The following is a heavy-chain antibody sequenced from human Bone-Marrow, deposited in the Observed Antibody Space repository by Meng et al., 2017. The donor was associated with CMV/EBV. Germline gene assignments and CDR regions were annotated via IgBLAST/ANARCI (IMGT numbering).Heavy chain of an antibody. CDR3: ARVAYCSSTSCSNIGEFYDY. CDR1: GYXXTGYY. J-gene: IGHJ4*02. V-gene: IGHV1-2*02. CDR2: INPNSGGT. Sequence: QVQLVQSGAEVXXXXXSVKVPXXXSGYXXTGYYMHWVRQAPGQGLEWMGWINPNSGGTNYAQKFQGRVTMTRDTSISTAYMELSRLRSDDTAVYYCARVAYCSSTSCSNIGEFYDYWGQGTLVTVSS. D-gene: IGHD2-2*01.